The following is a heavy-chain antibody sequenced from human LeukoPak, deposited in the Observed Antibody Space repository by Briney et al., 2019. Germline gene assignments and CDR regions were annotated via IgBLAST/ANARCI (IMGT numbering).Heavy chain of an antibody. V-gene: IGHV3-64D*09. CDR1: GFTFSNYA. CDR2: ISSNGGRT. Sequence: GGSLRLSCSASGFTFSNYAMHWVRQAPGKGLEYVSSISSNGGRTYYADSVKGRFTISRDNSKNTLYLQMSSLRAEDTAVYYCVKGFDTAMAYFDYWGQGTLVTVSS. J-gene: IGHJ4*02. D-gene: IGHD5-18*01. CDR3: VKGFDTAMAYFDY.